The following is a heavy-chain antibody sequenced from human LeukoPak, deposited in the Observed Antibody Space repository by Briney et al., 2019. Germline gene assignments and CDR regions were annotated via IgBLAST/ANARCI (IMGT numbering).Heavy chain of an antibody. CDR3: ARVRPGDYYDSSGYWGWFDP. D-gene: IGHD3-22*01. CDR2: GNPNSGGT. V-gene: IGHV1-2*02. Sequence: GASVKVSCKASGYTFTGYFMHWVRQAPGQGLEWMGWGNPNSGGTNYAPKFQGRLTMTRDTSITTAYMELSRLRSDDTAVYYCARVRPGDYYDSSGYWGWFDPWGQGTLVTVSS. CDR1: GYTFTGYF. J-gene: IGHJ5*02.